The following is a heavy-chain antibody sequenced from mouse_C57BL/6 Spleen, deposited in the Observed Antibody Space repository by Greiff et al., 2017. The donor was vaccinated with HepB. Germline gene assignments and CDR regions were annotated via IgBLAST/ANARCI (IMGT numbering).Heavy chain of an antibody. V-gene: IGHV1-72*01. CDR3: ARGGYDYYCDY. CDR1: GYTFTSYW. D-gene: IGHD2-4*01. J-gene: IGHJ2*01. CDR2: IDPTSGGT. Sequence: VQLQQPGAELVKPGASVKLSCKASGYTFTSYWMHWVKQRPGRGLEWIGMIDPTSGGTKYNEKFKSKATLTVDKPSRTAYMQLSSLTSEDSAVYYCARGGYDYYCDYWGQGTTLTVSS.